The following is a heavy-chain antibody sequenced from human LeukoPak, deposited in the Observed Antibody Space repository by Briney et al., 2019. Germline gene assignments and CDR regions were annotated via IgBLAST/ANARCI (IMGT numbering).Heavy chain of an antibody. CDR2: ISYDGSNK. CDR3: ARLKAVAGPHYYFDY. D-gene: IGHD6-19*01. V-gene: IGHV3-30*04. Sequence: GGSLRLSCAASGFTFSSYAMHWVRQAPGKGLEWVAVISYDGSNKDYADSVKGRFTISRDDSKNTLFLQMNSLRIDDTAVYYCARLKAVAGPHYYFDYWGQGTLVTVSS. CDR1: GFTFSSYA. J-gene: IGHJ4*02.